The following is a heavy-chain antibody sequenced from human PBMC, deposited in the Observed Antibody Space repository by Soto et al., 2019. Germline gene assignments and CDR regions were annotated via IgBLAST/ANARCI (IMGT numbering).Heavy chain of an antibody. V-gene: IGHV3-33*01. J-gene: IGHJ4*02. Sequence: QVQLVESGEGVVQPGRSLRLSCAASGFTFSSYGMHWVRQAPGKGLEWVAVIWYDGSNKYYADSVKGRFTISRDNSKNTLYLQMNSLRAEDTAVYYCAREGGYSSGWYDYWGQGTLVTVSS. CDR3: AREGGYSSGWYDY. CDR1: GFTFSSYG. CDR2: IWYDGSNK. D-gene: IGHD6-19*01.